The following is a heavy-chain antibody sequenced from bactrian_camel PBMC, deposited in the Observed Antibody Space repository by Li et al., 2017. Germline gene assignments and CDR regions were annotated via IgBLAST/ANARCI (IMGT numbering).Heavy chain of an antibody. CDR2: IYSDTGYT. V-gene: IGHV3-2*01. Sequence: HVQLVESGGGLVQPGGSLRLACVGSEFTFRNYYMSWVRQAPGKGLEWVSRIYSDTGYTYYADSVKGRFTITRDNAKNTVYLQMRGLKPEDTAMYYCAAPHFATPGRSCRPEMVPDMDYRGKGTQVTVS. J-gene: IGHJ7*01. CDR1: EFTFRNYY. D-gene: IGHD6*01.